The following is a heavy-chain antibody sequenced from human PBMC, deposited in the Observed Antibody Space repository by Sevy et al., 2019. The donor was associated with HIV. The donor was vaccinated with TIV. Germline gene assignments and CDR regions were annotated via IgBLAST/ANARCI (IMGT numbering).Heavy chain of an antibody. Sequence: GGSLSLSCAASGFTFSSYGMHWVRQAPGKGVEGVEFIRYDGSNKYYADSVKGRFTISRDNSKNTLYLQMNSLRAEDTAVYYCAKDSGVVDYWGQGTLVTVSS. CDR3: AKDSGVVDY. CDR2: IRYDGSNK. J-gene: IGHJ4*02. D-gene: IGHD3-3*01. CDR1: GFTFSSYG. V-gene: IGHV3-30*02.